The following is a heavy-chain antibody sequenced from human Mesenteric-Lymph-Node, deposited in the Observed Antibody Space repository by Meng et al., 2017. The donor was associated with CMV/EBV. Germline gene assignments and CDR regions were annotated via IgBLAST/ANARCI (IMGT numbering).Heavy chain of an antibody. CDR3: ARDARWSYGDY. Sequence: GESLKISCTASGFVFSDYWMHWVRQLPGKGLVWVSRLNGDGSFIDYADSVKGRFTISRDNARNTLYLEMNSLRVEDTAVYFCARDARWSYGDYWGQGTLVTVSS. CDR2: LNGDGSFI. CDR1: GFVFSDYW. J-gene: IGHJ4*02. D-gene: IGHD1-26*01. V-gene: IGHV3-74*01.